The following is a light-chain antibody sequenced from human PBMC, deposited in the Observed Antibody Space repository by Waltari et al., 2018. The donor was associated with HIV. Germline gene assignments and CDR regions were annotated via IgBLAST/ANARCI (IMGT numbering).Light chain of an antibody. V-gene: IGLV2-8*01. CDR1: SSDVGGYHY. CDR3: ASYAGSTNV. Sequence: QSALTQPPSASGSPGQSVTISCTGTSSDVGGYHYVSWYQLHPGKAPKLMIYEVSKRPSGGPDRFSGAKSGNTASLTVSGLQSEDEADYFCASYAGSTNVFGTGTKVTV. CDR2: EVS. J-gene: IGLJ1*01.